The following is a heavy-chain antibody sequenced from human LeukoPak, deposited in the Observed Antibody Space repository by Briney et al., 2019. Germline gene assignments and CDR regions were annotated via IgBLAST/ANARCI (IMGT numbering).Heavy chain of an antibody. J-gene: IGHJ6*02. D-gene: IGHD2-2*02. CDR1: GFTFSSYA. Sequence: PGGSLRLSCAASGFTFSSYAMSWVRQAPGKGLEWVSAISGSGGSTYYADSVKGRFTISRDNSKNTLYLQMNSLRAEDTAVYYCAKDLGGPAPTPYGMDVWGQGTTVTVSS. CDR3: AKDLGGPAPTPYGMDV. CDR2: ISGSGGST. V-gene: IGHV3-23*01.